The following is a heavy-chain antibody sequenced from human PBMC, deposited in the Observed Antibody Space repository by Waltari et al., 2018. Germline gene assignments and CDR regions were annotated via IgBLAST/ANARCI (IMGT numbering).Heavy chain of an antibody. CDR2: IYSSGAV. CDR1: GEPISDDVSRWTY. CDR3: ANRGVGNYFKYFRL. D-gene: IGHD1-7*01. V-gene: IGHV4-61*02. J-gene: IGHJ1*01. Sequence: QLQLQESGPGLVKPTHTLSLTCTVSGEPISDDVSRWTYWTWIRQSAGKGLEWIGHIYSSGAVDYNPSLRSRVTISLDTPKSHFTLKLTSVTAADTAVYYCANRGVGNYFKYFRLWSPGTLVTVSS.